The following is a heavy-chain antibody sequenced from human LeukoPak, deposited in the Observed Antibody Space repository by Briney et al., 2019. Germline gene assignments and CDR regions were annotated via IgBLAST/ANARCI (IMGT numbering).Heavy chain of an antibody. V-gene: IGHV1-18*01. J-gene: IGHJ4*02. Sequence: ASVKVSCKASGYTFTSYGIIWVRQAPGQGLEWMGWISAYNGNTNYAQKLQGRVTMTTDTSTSTAYMELRSLRSDDTAVYYCTFGTYYDSSGYLDYWGQGTLVTVSS. CDR1: GYTFTSYG. D-gene: IGHD3-22*01. CDR2: ISAYNGNT. CDR3: TFGTYYDSSGYLDY.